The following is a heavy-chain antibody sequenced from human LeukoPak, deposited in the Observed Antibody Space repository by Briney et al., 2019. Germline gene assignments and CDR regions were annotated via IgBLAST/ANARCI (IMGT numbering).Heavy chain of an antibody. D-gene: IGHD3-10*01. CDR2: IYSGGST. J-gene: IGHJ5*02. V-gene: IGHV3-53*01. Sequence: GGSLRLSCAASGFTVSSNYMSWVRQAPGKGLEWVSVIYSGGSTYYADSVKGRFTISRDNSKNTLYLQMNSLRAEDTAVYYCARALLWFGEGDWFDPWGQGTLVTVSS. CDR3: ARALLWFGEGDWFDP. CDR1: GFTVSSNY.